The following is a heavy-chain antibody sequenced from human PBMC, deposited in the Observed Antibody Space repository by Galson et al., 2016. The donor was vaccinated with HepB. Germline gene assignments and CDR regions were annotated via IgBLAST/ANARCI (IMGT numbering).Heavy chain of an antibody. CDR1: GFTVSSSY. CDR2: LYSGGST. CDR3: ARDFKLGAPDYMDV. D-gene: IGHD1-26*01. Sequence: SLRLSCAASGFTVSSSYMSWVRQAPGKGLEWVSVLYSGGSTYYADSVKGRFTISRDNSKNTLYLQMNSLRSEDAAVYFCARDFKLGAPDYMDVWGKGTTVTVS. V-gene: IGHV3-53*05. J-gene: IGHJ6*03.